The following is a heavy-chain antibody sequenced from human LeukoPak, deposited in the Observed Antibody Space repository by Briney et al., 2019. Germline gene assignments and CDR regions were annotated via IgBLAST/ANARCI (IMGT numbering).Heavy chain of an antibody. CDR2: IYTSGST. D-gene: IGHD3-22*01. CDR3: ARDRGYYDSSGYYYGTE. CDR1: GGSISSGSYY. Sequence: PSQTLSLTCTVSGGSISSGSYYWSWIRQPAGKGLEWIGRIYTSGSTSYNPSLKSRVTISVDTSKNQFSLKLSSVTAADTAVYYCARDRGYYDSSGYYYGTEWGQGTLVTVSS. V-gene: IGHV4-61*02. J-gene: IGHJ4*02.